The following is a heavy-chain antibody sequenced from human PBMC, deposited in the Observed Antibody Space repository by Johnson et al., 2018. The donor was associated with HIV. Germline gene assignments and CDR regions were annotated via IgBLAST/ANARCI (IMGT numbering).Heavy chain of an antibody. CDR2: INWSGGST. Sequence: MLLVESGGGLVQPGGYLRLSCAASGFTFSSYWMSWVRQAPGKGLEWVSGINWSGGSTGYADSVKGRSTISRDNAKNSLYLQMSSLRAEDTALYYCARDRGRGSEDAFDIWGQGTMVTVSS. V-gene: IGHV3-20*04. CDR1: GFTFSSYW. J-gene: IGHJ3*02. D-gene: IGHD2-15*01. CDR3: ARDRGRGSEDAFDI.